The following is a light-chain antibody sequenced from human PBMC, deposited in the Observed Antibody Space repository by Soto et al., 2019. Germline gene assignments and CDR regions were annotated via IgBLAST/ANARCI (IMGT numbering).Light chain of an antibody. CDR1: QDISHY. Sequence: DIQMTQSPSSLPASVGDTVTITCQASQDISHYLNWYQQKPGKALKLLIYDASNLHPGVPSRFRGSGSGTEFFFNITSLQPEDVATYYCQQYDDLPITFGQGTRLEIK. V-gene: IGKV1-33*01. CDR3: QQYDDLPIT. CDR2: DAS. J-gene: IGKJ5*01.